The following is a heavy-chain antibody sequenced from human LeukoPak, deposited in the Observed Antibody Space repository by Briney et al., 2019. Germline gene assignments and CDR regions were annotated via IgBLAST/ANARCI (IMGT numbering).Heavy chain of an antibody. J-gene: IGHJ3*02. CDR3: AKDVSHYCSSTSCYPWAFDI. D-gene: IGHD2-2*01. Sequence: GGSLRLSCAASGFAFSSYGMHWVRQAPGKGLEWVAFIRYDGSNKYYADSVKGRFTISRDNSKNTLYLQMDSLRAEDTAVYYCAKDVSHYCSSTSCYPWAFDIWGQGTMVTVSS. CDR2: IRYDGSNK. CDR1: GFAFSSYG. V-gene: IGHV3-30*02.